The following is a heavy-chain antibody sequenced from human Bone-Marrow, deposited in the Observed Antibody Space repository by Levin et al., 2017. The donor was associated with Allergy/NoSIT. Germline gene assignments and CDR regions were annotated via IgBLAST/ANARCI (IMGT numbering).Heavy chain of an antibody. J-gene: IGHJ1*01. V-gene: IGHV1-69*13. Sequence: ASVKVSCTASGGTFYSYAISWVRQAPGQGLEWVGGIIPIFGTTNFAQSFQGRVTLTADDPTNTAYMELNSLRSDDTAIYYCARALPGGLVMRPEWGHFELWGQGTLVTVST. CDR3: ARALPGGLVMRPEWGHFEL. D-gene: IGHD4-23*01. CDR1: GGTFYSYA. CDR2: IIPIFGTT.